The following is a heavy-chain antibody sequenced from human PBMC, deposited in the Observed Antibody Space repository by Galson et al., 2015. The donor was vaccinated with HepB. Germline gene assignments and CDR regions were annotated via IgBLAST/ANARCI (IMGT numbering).Heavy chain of an antibody. CDR3: ARDSGTSEGFDY. J-gene: IGHJ4*02. V-gene: IGHV1-46*01. CDR2: INSSGGGT. D-gene: IGHD1-26*01. Sequence: SVKVSCKASGYTFTSYYIHWVRQAPGQGLEWMGIINSSGGGTSYAQKFQGRVTMTRDTSTNTVYMELSSLRSEDTAVYYCARDSGTSEGFDYWGQGTLVTVSS. CDR1: GYTFTSYY.